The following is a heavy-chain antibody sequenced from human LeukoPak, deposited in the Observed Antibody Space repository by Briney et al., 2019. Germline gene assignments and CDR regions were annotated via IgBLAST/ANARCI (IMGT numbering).Heavy chain of an antibody. J-gene: IGHJ4*02. CDR1: GYTFTGYY. V-gene: IGHV1-2*02. CDR3: ARDSLSGSSDY. CDR2: MNPNSGDT. D-gene: IGHD1-26*01. Sequence: SVKVSCKASGYTFTGYYIHWVRQAPGQGLEWMGLMNPNSGDTTYAQKFQGRVTMTRDTSISTAYMELNRLRSDETAVYYCARDSLSGSSDYWGQGTLVTVSS.